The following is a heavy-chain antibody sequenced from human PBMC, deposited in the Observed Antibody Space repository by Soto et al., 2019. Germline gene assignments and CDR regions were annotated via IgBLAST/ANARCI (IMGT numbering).Heavy chain of an antibody. J-gene: IGHJ5*02. Sequence: QLQLQESGPGLVKPSETLSLTCTVSGGSISSSSYYWGWIRQPPGKGLEWIGSIYYSGSTYYNPSLKSRVTISGDTSKNQFSLKLSSVTAADTAVYYCAIRSSSWYSGGWFDPWGQGTLVTVSS. CDR2: IYYSGST. D-gene: IGHD6-13*01. CDR1: GGSISSSSYY. V-gene: IGHV4-39*01. CDR3: AIRSSSWYSGGWFDP.